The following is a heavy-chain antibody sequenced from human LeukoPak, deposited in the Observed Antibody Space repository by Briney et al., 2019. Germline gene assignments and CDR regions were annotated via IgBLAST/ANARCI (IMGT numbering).Heavy chain of an antibody. CDR2: IRGNGVET. V-gene: IGHV3-23*01. D-gene: IGHD2-15*01. Sequence: GGSLRLSCAASGFTFSGFEMSWVRQAPGKGLEWVSFIRGNGVETYSDSVKGRFTISRDDSKNMLYLQINSLRAEDTAVYYCVKGGWLDYWGQGTLVTVS. CDR1: GFTFSGFE. J-gene: IGHJ4*02. CDR3: VKGGWLDY.